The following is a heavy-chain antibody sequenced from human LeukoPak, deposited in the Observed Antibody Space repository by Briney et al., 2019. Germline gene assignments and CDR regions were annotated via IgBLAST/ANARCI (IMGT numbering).Heavy chain of an antibody. CDR3: ARDTRNAFDI. CDR1: GTIFSGYW. CDR2: ISSDGGTT. J-gene: IGHJ3*02. Sequence: PGGSLRLSCAASGTIFSGYWMHWVRQAPGKGLVWVSCISSDGGTTRYADSVTGRFTISRDNAKNTVYVQMNSLRDEDTAVYYCARDTRNAFDIWGQGTMVTVSS. V-gene: IGHV3-74*01.